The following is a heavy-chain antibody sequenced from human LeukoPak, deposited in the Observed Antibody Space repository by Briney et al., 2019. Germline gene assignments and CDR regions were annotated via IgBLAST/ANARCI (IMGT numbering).Heavy chain of an antibody. CDR3: ACRSITGPFDY. CDR2: IYASGTT. J-gene: IGHJ4*02. Sequence: SETLSLTCTVSGGSIKSYYWSWIRQPAGEGLEWLGHIYASGTTNYNPSLNSRVTISVDTSKNQFSLKLSSVTAADTAVYYCACRSITGPFDYWGQGTLVTVSS. CDR1: GGSIKSYY. D-gene: IGHD1-20*01. V-gene: IGHV4-4*07.